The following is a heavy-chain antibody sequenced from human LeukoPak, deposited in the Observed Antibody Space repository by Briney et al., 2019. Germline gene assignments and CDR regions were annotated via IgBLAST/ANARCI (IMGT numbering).Heavy chain of an antibody. CDR3: ARRMVRGSYHPPWYYFDY. J-gene: IGHJ4*02. Sequence: SETLSLTCTVSGGSIRSSSYNWDWIRQPPGKGLEWIGEINHSGSTNYNPSLKSRVTISVDTSKNQFSLKLSSVTAADTAVYYCARRMVRGSYHPPWYYFDYWGQGTLVTVSS. CDR1: GGSIRSSSYN. CDR2: INHSGST. V-gene: IGHV4-39*07. D-gene: IGHD3-10*01.